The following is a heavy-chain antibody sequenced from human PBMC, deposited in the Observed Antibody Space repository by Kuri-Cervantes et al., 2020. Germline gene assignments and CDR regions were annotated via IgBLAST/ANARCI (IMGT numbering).Heavy chain of an antibody. CDR1: GGSFSDYY. J-gene: IGHJ6*03. CDR3: ARAGFSFVRPYYYYMDV. D-gene: IGHD1-1*01. V-gene: IGHV4-34*01. CDR2: INHSGST. Sequence: SETLSLTCAVYGGSFSDYYWSWIRQPPGKGLEWIGEINHSGSTNYNPSLKSRVTISVDTSKNQFSLKLSSVTAADTAVYYCARAGFSFVRPYYYYMDVWGKGTTVTVSS.